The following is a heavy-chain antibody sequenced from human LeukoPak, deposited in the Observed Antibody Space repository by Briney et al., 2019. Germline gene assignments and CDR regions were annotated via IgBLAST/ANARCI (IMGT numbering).Heavy chain of an antibody. CDR1: GFTFSNYA. CDR3: ARDPTADDY. V-gene: IGHV3-21*01. CDR2: ITSVSSYK. J-gene: IGHJ4*02. Sequence: GGSLRLSCKASGFTFSNYAMNWVRQAPGKGLEWVSSITSVSSYKYYADSVKGRFTISRDNAKNSLFLQMKSLRAEDTAIYYCARDPTADDYWGQGTLVTVSS. D-gene: IGHD2-2*01.